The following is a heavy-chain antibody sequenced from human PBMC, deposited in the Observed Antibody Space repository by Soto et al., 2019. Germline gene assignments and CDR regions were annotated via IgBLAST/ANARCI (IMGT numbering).Heavy chain of an antibody. J-gene: IGHJ4*02. CDR1: GGSISSSGYY. CDR3: AHSRPYSLYYFDY. V-gene: IGHV4-31*03. CDR2: IYYSGST. D-gene: IGHD5-18*01. Sequence: QVQLQQSGPGLVKPSQTLSLTCTVSGGSISSSGYYWSWLRQHPGKGLEWIGYIYYSGSTYYNPSLKSRVSRSVDTSKNQFSLNLSSVTAADTAVYFCAHSRPYSLYYFDYWGQGTLVTVSS.